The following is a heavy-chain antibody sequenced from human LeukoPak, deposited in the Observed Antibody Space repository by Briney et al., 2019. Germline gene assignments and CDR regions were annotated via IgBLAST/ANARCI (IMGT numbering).Heavy chain of an antibody. CDR1: GGSISSSSYY. D-gene: IGHD5-18*01. CDR2: IYYSGST. Sequence: SETLSLTCTVSGGSISSSSYYWGWIRQPPGKGLEWIGSIYYSGSTYYNPSLKSRVTISVDTSKNQFSLKLSSVTAADTAVYYCARARARLWGFDFWGQGTLVTVSS. CDR3: ARARARLWGFDF. V-gene: IGHV4-39*07. J-gene: IGHJ4*02.